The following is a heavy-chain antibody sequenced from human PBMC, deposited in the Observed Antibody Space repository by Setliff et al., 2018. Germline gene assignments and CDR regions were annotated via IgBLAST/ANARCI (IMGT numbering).Heavy chain of an antibody. V-gene: IGHV1-18*01. CDR2: ISAYNGDT. CDR3: ARTGTRDDYFDY. CDR1: GYSFTNYG. J-gene: IGHJ4*03. Sequence: ASVKVSCKASGYSFTNYGITWVRQAPGQGLEWMGWISAYNGDTKIAQNLQGRVTMTTDTSTSTAYMELRSLRSEDTAVYYCARTGTRDDYFDYWGQGTMVTVSS. D-gene: IGHD1-1*01.